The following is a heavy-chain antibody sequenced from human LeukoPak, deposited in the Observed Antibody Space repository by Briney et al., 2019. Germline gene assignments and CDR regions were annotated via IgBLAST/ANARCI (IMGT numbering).Heavy chain of an antibody. V-gene: IGHV3-33*08. Sequence: GGSLRLSCAASGFTFRSYEMNWVRQAPGKGLEWVAVIWYDGTNKYYADSVKGRFTISRDNSKNTLYLQMNSLRAEDTAVYYCARGVGGSYLFDYWGQGTLVTVSS. D-gene: IGHD1-26*01. CDR3: ARGVGGSYLFDY. CDR1: GFTFRSYE. J-gene: IGHJ4*02. CDR2: IWYDGTNK.